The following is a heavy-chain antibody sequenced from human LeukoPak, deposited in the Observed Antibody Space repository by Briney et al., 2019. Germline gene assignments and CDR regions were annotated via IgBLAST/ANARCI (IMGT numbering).Heavy chain of an antibody. D-gene: IGHD4-23*01. CDR2: VNAGNGDT. V-gene: IGHV1-3*01. CDR1: GYAFTNYA. CDR3: ARGRWVETTQAYYLDF. J-gene: IGHJ4*02. Sequence: GASVKVSCTASGYAFTNYAVQWVRQAPGQRLEWMGWVNAGNGDTRYSPKFQGRVTIARDTSASTAYMELSSLTSEDTAVYYCARGRWVETTQAYYLDFWGQGTLVAVSS.